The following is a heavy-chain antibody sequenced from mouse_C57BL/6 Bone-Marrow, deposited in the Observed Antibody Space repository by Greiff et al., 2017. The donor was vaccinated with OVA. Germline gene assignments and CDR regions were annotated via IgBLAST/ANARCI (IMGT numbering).Heavy chain of an antibody. CDR2: IYPRDGST. V-gene: IGHV1-85*01. D-gene: IGHD2-3*01. J-gene: IGHJ3*01. CDR3: ARDDGYFSFAY. CDR1: GYTFTSYD. Sequence: VKVVESGPELVKPGASVKLSCKASGYTFTSYDINWVKQRTGQGLEWIGWIYPRDGSTKYNEKFKGKATLTVDTSSSTAYMDLHSLTSEDSAVYFCARDDGYFSFAYWGQGTMVTVSA.